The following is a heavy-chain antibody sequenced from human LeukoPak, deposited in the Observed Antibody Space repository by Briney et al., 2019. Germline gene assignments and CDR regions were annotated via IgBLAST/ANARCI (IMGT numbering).Heavy chain of an antibody. CDR3: AREGVGSWYQTGGFDY. CDR2: IYTSGST. D-gene: IGHD6-13*01. CDR1: AGSISSYY. Sequence: SETLSLTCTVSAGSISSYYWSWIRQPPGKGLEWIGRIYTSGSTNYNPSLKSRVTMSVDTSKNQFSLKLSSVTAADTAVYYCAREGVGSWYQTGGFDYWGQGTLVTVSS. V-gene: IGHV4-4*07. J-gene: IGHJ4*02.